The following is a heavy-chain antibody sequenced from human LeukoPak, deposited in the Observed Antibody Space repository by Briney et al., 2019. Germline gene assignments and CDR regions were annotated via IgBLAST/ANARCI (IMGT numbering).Heavy chain of an antibody. Sequence: GGSLRLSCAASGFTFSTYAMSWVRQAPGKGLEWVSGNSVSGETTYYADSVKGRFTISRDNSRNTLHLQMNSLRVEDTAVYYCAKAPVGWLRPLDYWGQGTLVTVSS. J-gene: IGHJ4*02. CDR3: AKAPVGWLRPLDY. CDR1: GFTFSTYA. V-gene: IGHV3-23*01. D-gene: IGHD5-12*01. CDR2: NSVSGETT.